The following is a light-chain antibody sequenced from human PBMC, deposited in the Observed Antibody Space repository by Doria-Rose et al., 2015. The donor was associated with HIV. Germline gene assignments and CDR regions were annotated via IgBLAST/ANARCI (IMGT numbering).Light chain of an antibody. V-gene: IGKV3-20*01. CDR3: HQYGTSWT. CDR1: QSFSSTY. Sequence: TQSPGTLSLSPGERVTLSCRASQSFSSTYLAWYQQKPGQAPSLLIYDGSTRATGIPDRFGASGSGTDFTLTINRLEPEDFALYYCHQYGTSWTFGQGTKVEI. J-gene: IGKJ1*01. CDR2: DGS.